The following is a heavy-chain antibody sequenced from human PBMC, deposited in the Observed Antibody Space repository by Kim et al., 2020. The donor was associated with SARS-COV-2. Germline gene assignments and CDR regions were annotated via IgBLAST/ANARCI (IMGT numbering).Heavy chain of an antibody. CDR2: ISNSGTT. CDR1: GASMTSGDYY. Sequence: SETLSLTCTVSGASMTSGDYYWSWIRQPPGKGLEWLGRISNSGTTYYNPFLESRLIISLDTSKNQFSLKLTSETAADTAVYYCVRGAGDSGPYPYYFDSWGQGTLVTVST. CDR3: VRGAGDSGPYPYYFDS. J-gene: IGHJ4*02. V-gene: IGHV4-30-4*01. D-gene: IGHD3-10*01.